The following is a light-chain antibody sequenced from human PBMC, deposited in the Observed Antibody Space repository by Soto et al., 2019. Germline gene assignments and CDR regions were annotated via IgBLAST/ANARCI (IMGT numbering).Light chain of an antibody. Sequence: EIVLTQSPGTLSLSPGERATLSCRASQTVRSNYLAWYQQKPGQAPRLLVYGASSRATGIPDTFSGSGSGTDFPLTISRLEPEDFAVYYCHQYSTSPYTFGQGTKLEIK. CDR3: HQYSTSPYT. CDR2: GAS. V-gene: IGKV3-20*01. J-gene: IGKJ2*01. CDR1: QTVRSNY.